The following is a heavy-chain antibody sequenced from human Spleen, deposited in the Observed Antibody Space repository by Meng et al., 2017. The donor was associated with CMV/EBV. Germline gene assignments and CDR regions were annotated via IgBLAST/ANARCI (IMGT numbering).Heavy chain of an antibody. Sequence: ASVKVSCKASGYSFIRYYMHWVRQATGQGLEWMGWMNPNSGNTGYAQKFQGRVTMTRNTSISTAYMELSSLRSEDTAAYYCARGRYCSSTSCSPYYYYGMDVWGQGTTVTVSS. D-gene: IGHD2-2*01. CDR1: GYSFIRYY. J-gene: IGHJ6*02. CDR3: ARGRYCSSTSCSPYYYYGMDV. CDR2: MNPNSGNT. V-gene: IGHV1-8*01.